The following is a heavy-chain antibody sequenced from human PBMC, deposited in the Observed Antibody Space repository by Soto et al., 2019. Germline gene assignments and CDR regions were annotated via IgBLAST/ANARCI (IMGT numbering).Heavy chain of an antibody. CDR3: ARRMPYYYMDV. CDR2: INHSGST. Sequence: QVQLQQWGAGLLKPSETLSLTCAVYGGSLSGYYWSWIRQTPRKGLEWIGEINHSGSTNYNPSLKSRVTISVDTSKNQFSLKLSSVTAADTAVYYCARRMPYYYMDVWGKGTTVTVSS. V-gene: IGHV4-34*01. D-gene: IGHD2-2*01. CDR1: GGSLSGYY. J-gene: IGHJ6*03.